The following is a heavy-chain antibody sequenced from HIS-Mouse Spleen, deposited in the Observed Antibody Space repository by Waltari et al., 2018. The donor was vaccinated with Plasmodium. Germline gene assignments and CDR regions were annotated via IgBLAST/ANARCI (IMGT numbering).Heavy chain of an antibody. V-gene: IGHV3-30*18. J-gene: IGHJ4*02. CDR3: AKDRRSSSWYVDY. CDR2: ISYDGSNK. Sequence: QVQLVESGGGVVQPGRSLRLSGAASGFTFSSCGMHGVRRAPGKGLEWVAVISYDGSNKYYADSVKGRFTISRDNSKNTLYLQMNSLRAEDTAVYYCAKDRRSSSWYVDYWGQGTLVTVSS. D-gene: IGHD6-13*01. CDR1: GFTFSSCG.